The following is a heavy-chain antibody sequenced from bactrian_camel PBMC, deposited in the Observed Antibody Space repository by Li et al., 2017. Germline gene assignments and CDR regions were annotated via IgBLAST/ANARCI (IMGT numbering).Heavy chain of an antibody. J-gene: IGHJ4*01. CDR2: IHSGGTT. V-gene: IGHV3S10*01. Sequence: VQLVESGGGLVQPGGSLRLSCAASGFTFSSYDMSWVRQAPGKGLEWVSGIHSGGTTYYADSVKGRFTISEDKATNTRYLQMNSLKPEDTAMYYCAAADAAGDCGSMSEYGYWGQGTQVTVS. CDR1: GFTFSSYD. D-gene: IGHD4*01. CDR3: AAADAAGDCGSMSEYGY.